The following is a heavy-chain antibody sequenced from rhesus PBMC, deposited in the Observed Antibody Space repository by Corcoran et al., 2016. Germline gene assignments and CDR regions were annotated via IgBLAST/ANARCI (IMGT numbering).Heavy chain of an antibody. V-gene: IGHV4-173*01. Sequence: QLQLQESGPGLVKPSETLSLTCAVSSGSISNNFWSWIRPPPGTGLEGIGRISGTGGTDYNPSLKSRVTISTDTSKNQFSLKLSSVTAADTAVYYCARAPFCSSSFCSRRFDVWGAGVLVTVSS. J-gene: IGHJ5-1*01. CDR3: ARAPFCSSSFCSRRFDV. D-gene: IGHD2-15*01. CDR2: ISGTGGT. CDR1: SGSISNNF.